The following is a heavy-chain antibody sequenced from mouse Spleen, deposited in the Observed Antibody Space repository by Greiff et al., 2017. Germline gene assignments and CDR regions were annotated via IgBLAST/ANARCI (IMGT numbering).Heavy chain of an antibody. J-gene: IGHJ4*01. CDR3: EREPYYAMDY. CDR2: IYPGDGDT. V-gene: IGHV1-82*01. CDR1: GYAFSSSW. Sequence: VQLQQSGPELVKPGASVKISCKASGYAFSSSWMNWVKQRPGKGLEWIGRIYPGDGDTNYNGKFKGKATLTADKSSSTAYMQLSSLTSEDSAVYFCEREPYYAMDYWGQGTSVTVSS.